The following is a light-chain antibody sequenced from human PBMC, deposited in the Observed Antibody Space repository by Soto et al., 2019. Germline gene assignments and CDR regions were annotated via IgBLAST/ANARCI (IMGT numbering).Light chain of an antibody. Sequence: QSALAQPRSVSGSPGQSVTLSCTGTSSDVGGYHYVSWYQHHRGKAPKIIIYDVNERPSGVPDRFSGSKSGNTASLTISGLQTEDEADYYCCSYAGSYTLVFGGGTKVTVL. CDR1: SSDVGGYHY. J-gene: IGLJ2*01. CDR2: DVN. CDR3: CSYAGSYTLV. V-gene: IGLV2-11*01.